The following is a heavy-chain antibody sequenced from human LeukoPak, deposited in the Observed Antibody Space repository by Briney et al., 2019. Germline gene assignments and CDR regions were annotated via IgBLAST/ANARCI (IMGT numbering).Heavy chain of an antibody. J-gene: IGHJ6*03. V-gene: IGHV3-15*01. CDR3: TTEGRDYYYYYMDV. CDR2: IKSKTDGGTT. CDR1: GFTFSSYW. Sequence: GGSLRLSCAASGFTFSSYWMSWVRQAPGKGLEWVGRIKSKTDGGTTDYAAPVKGRFTISRDDSKNTLYLQMNSLKTEDTAVYYCTTEGRDYYYYYMDVWGKGTTVTVSS.